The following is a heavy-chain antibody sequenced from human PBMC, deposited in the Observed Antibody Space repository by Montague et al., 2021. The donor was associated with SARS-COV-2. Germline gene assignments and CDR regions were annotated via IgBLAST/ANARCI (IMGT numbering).Heavy chain of an antibody. V-gene: IGHV3-74*01. CDR1: GFGFSVYW. Sequence: SLSLSCAASGFGFSVYWMYWVRQASGKGLVWVSRISPDGSDTAYADFVKGRFIISRDNAGDTLYLQMNSLRADDAALYYCARELWSAGEYWGQGALVTVSS. D-gene: IGHD2-21*01. CDR3: ARELWSAGEY. CDR2: ISPDGSDT. J-gene: IGHJ4*02.